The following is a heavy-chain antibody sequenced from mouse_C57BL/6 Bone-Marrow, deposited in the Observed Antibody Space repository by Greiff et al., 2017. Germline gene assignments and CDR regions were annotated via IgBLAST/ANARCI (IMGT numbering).Heavy chain of an antibody. Sequence: VQLQQPGAELVMPGASVKLSCKASGYTFTSYWMHWVKQRPGQGLEWIGEIDPSDSYTNYNQKFKGKSTLTVDKSSSTAYMQLSSLTSEDSAVYYCSRTVYYGSSPDYWGQGTTLTGSS. J-gene: IGHJ2*01. CDR2: IDPSDSYT. V-gene: IGHV1-69*01. CDR3: SRTVYYGSSPDY. D-gene: IGHD1-1*01. CDR1: GYTFTSYW.